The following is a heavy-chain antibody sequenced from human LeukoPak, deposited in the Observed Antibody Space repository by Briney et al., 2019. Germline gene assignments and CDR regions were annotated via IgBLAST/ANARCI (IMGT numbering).Heavy chain of an antibody. CDR3: ARFVGAARPEYMDV. J-gene: IGHJ6*03. Sequence: ASVKVSCKASGYTFTSYDINWVRQATGQGLEWMGWMNPNSGNTGYAQKFQGRVTMTRNTSISTAYMELSSLRSGDTAVYYCARFVGAARPEYMDVWGKGTTVTVSS. CDR1: GYTFTSYD. V-gene: IGHV1-8*01. D-gene: IGHD6-6*01. CDR2: MNPNSGNT.